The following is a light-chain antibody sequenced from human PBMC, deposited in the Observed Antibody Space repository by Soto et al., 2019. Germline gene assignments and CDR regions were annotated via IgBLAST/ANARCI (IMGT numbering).Light chain of an antibody. Sequence: QSALTQPASVSGSPGQSITISCAGTSSDVGAYNYVSWFQQHPGKVPKLIIYDVSDRPSGVSDRFYGSKSGNTASLTISGLQAEEEADYYCGSYTTSNTMIFGGGTKLTVL. CDR3: GSYTTSNTMI. V-gene: IGLV2-14*01. CDR2: DVS. CDR1: SSDVGAYNY. J-gene: IGLJ2*01.